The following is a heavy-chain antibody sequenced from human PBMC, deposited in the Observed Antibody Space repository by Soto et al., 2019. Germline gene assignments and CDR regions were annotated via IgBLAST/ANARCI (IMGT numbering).Heavy chain of an antibody. CDR3: VHSRCGGDCLQSYSSHYYYGMDI. J-gene: IGHJ6*02. CDR1: GFSLSTGGMG. D-gene: IGHD2-21*02. Sequence: QITLKESGPTLVKPTQTLTLTCTFSGFSLSTGGMGVGWIRQPPGKALEWLALIYWDGDRRYRPSLMSRLTIAKDPSKNQLVLTMTNMDPVDTATYYCVHSRCGGDCLQSYSSHYYYGMDIWGQGPTVTVSS. V-gene: IGHV2-5*02. CDR2: IYWDGDR.